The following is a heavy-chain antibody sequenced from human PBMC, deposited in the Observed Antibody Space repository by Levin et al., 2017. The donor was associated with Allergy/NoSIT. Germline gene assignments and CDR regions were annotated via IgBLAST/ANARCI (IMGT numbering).Heavy chain of an antibody. J-gene: IGHJ3*02. CDR3: ARMKRNILHAFDI. V-gene: IGHV3-48*02. CDR1: FFSFLPSP. Sequence: GFSLLLSFSSSFFSFLPSPLPFFLPSPFPFLSFISKIIILSTTIDYADSVKGRFTTSRDNARDSLYLQMNSLRDEDTAVYFCARMKRNILHAFDIWGQGTMVTVSS. CDR2: IIILSTTI. D-gene: IGHD2/OR15-2a*01.